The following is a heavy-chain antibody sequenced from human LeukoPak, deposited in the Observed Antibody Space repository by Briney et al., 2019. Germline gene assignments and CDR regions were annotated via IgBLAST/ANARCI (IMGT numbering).Heavy chain of an antibody. V-gene: IGHV3-23*01. D-gene: IGHD2-15*01. CDR3: AKAVGEVAATAGFDY. Sequence: GGSLRLSCAASGFTFSSYAISWVRQAPGKGLEWVSAISGSGGSTYYADSVKGRFTISRDNSKNTLYLQMNSLRAEDTAVYYCAKAVGEVAATAGFDYWGQGTLVTVSS. J-gene: IGHJ4*02. CDR2: ISGSGGST. CDR1: GFTFSSYA.